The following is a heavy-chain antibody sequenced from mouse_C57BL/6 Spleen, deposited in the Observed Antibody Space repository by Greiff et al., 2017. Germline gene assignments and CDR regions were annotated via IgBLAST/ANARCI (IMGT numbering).Heavy chain of an antibody. CDR3: ASYYYGSSYG. Sequence: VQLQQSGPELVKPGASVKISCKASGYTFTDYYMNWVKQSHGKSLEWIGDINPNNGGTSYNQKFKGKATLTVDKSSSTAYMELRSLTSEDSAVYYCASYYYGSSYGWGQGTTLTVSS. CDR1: GYTFTDYY. D-gene: IGHD1-1*01. J-gene: IGHJ2*01. CDR2: INPNNGGT. V-gene: IGHV1-26*01.